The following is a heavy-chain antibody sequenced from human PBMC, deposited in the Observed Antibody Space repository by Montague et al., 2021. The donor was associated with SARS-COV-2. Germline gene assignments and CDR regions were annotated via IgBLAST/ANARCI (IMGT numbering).Heavy chain of an antibody. V-gene: IGHV3-21*01. CDR1: GFSFSSYH. J-gene: IGHJ4*02. D-gene: IGHD5-12*01. CDR3: ARASWIVATVSGY. CDR2: ISPSGDYI. Sequence: SLRLSCAASGFSFSSYHMNWVRQAPGKGLEWVSSISPSGDYIYSADSLKGRFIISRDNAKNSLYLQMSSLRAEDTAIYYCARASWIVATVSGYWGQGTLVTVSS.